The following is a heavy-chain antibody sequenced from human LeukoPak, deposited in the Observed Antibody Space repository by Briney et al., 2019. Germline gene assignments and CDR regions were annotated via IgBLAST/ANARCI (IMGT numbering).Heavy chain of an antibody. J-gene: IGHJ4*02. CDR3: TTDARQQLVHY. Sequence: PGGSLRLSCAASGFTFSNAWMSWVRQAPGKVLEWVGRIKSKTDGGTTDYAAPVKGRFTISRDDSKNTLYLQMNSLKTEDTAVYYCTTDARQQLVHYWGQGTLVTVSS. D-gene: IGHD6-6*01. CDR2: IKSKTDGGTT. CDR1: GFTFSNAW. V-gene: IGHV3-15*01.